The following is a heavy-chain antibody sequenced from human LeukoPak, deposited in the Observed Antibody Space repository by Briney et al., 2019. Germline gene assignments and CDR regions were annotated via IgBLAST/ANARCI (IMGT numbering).Heavy chain of an antibody. J-gene: IGHJ4*02. Sequence: SETLSLTCTVSGGSISSGGYYWSWIRQHPGRGLEWIGYIYYSGSTYYNSSLKSRVTISDTSKNQFSLKLSSVTAADTAVYYCAAGSSSSSHANFDYWGQGTLVTVSS. CDR1: GGSISSGGYY. CDR3: AAGSSSSSHANFDY. CDR2: IYYSGST. V-gene: IGHV4-31*03. D-gene: IGHD6-13*01.